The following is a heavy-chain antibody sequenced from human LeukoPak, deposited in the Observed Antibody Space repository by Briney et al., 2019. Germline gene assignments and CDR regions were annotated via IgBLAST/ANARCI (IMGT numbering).Heavy chain of an antibody. Sequence: GGSLRLSCAASGFTFSSYSMNWVRQAPGKGLDWVSYISATSSTINYADSVKGRFTISRDNAKNSLYLQMNSLRAEDTAVYYCARGGAARPDYWGQGTLVTVSA. CDR1: GFTFSSYS. D-gene: IGHD6-6*01. J-gene: IGHJ4*02. CDR2: ISATSSTI. CDR3: ARGGAARPDY. V-gene: IGHV3-48*01.